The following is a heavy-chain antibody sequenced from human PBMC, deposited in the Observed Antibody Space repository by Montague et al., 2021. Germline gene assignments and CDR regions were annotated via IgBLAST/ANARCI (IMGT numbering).Heavy chain of an antibody. V-gene: IGHV3-7*01. Sequence: SLRLSCAASGFTFSNYWMSWVRQAPGKGLVWVANIKQDGSEKHYVDSVKGRFTISRDNAKNSLYLQMNSLRAEDTAVYFCARDQGQGYCGGDCYVGLDYWGQGTLVTVSS. CDR1: GFTFSNYW. D-gene: IGHD2-21*01. CDR3: ARDQGQGYCGGDCYVGLDY. CDR2: IKQDGSEK. J-gene: IGHJ4*02.